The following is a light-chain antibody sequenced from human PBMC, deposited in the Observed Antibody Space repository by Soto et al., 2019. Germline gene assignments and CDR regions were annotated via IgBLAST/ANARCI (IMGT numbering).Light chain of an antibody. Sequence: QSVLTQPPSASGTPGQRVTISCSGSRSNIGTNTVTWYQQLPGMAPKLLIHSNNQRPSGVPDRFSGSKSGTSASLAISGLQSEDEADYYCAAWDVSFVVFSGGTKLTVL. CDR1: RSNIGTNT. V-gene: IGLV1-44*01. CDR2: SNN. J-gene: IGLJ2*01. CDR3: AAWDVSFVV.